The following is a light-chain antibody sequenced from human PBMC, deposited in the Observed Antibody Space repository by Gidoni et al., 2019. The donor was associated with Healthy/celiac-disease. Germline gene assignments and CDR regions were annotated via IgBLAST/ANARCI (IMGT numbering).Light chain of an antibody. V-gene: IGKV3-15*01. Sequence: EILMTQSPATLSVSPWERATRSCTASQSVSSNLATYQQKTAQAPRLLIYGASTRATGIPARFSGSGAGTEFTLTISSLLSEDFAVYYCQQYNNWPLYTFGQGTKLEIK. CDR1: QSVSSN. J-gene: IGKJ2*01. CDR2: GAS. CDR3: QQYNNWPLYT.